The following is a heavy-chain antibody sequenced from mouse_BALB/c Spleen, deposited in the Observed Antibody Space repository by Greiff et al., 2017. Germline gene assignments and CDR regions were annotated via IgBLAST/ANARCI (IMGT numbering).Heavy chain of an antibody. CDR2: ISSGGGST. Sequence: VQLKESGGGLVKPGGSLKLSCAASGFAFSSYDMSWVRQTPEKRLEWVAYISSGGGSTYYPDTVKGRFTISRDNAKNTLYLQMSSLKSEDTAMYYYARRADYWGQGTSVTVSS. CDR1: GFAFSSYD. V-gene: IGHV5-12-1*01. J-gene: IGHJ4*01. CDR3: ARRADY.